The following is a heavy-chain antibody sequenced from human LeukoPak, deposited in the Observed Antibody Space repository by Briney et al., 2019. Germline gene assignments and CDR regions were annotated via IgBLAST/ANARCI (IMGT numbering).Heavy chain of an antibody. CDR3: ARMGSPVGPL. D-gene: IGHD4-23*01. CDR1: GFTFSSYA. CDR2: ISGSDGAT. Sequence: GGSLRLSCAASGFTFSSYAMNWVRQAPGKGLEWVSGISGSDGATYSADSVTGRFTISRDNSNNMLYLQMNTLRAEDTAVYYCARMGSPVGPLWGQGTLVTVSS. J-gene: IGHJ4*02. V-gene: IGHV3-23*01.